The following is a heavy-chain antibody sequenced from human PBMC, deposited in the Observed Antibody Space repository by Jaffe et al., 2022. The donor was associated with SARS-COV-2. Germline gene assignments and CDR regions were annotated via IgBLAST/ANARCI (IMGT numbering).Heavy chain of an antibody. V-gene: IGHV3-23*01. CDR3: AKSSGGTSRITEFDP. D-gene: IGHD1-20*01. Sequence: EVQLLESGGGLVQPGGSLRLSCAASGFTFNNYAMSWVRQAPGKGLEWVSSISGSGSGTYYADSVKGRFTISRDNSKNMLYLQMSSLRAEDTAVYYCAKSSGGTSRITEFDPWGQGILVTVSS. CDR2: ISGSGSGT. J-gene: IGHJ5*02. CDR1: GFTFNNYA.